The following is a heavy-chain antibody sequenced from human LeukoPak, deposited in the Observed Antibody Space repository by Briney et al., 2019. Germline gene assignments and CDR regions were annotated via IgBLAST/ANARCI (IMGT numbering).Heavy chain of an antibody. J-gene: IGHJ6*03. Sequence: PSETLSLTCTVSGGSISSSSYYWGWIRQPPGKGLEWIGSIYYSGSTYSNPSLQSRVTISVDTSKNQFSLKLNSVTAADTAVYYCASFYCSGGSCYPYYSYYYMDVWGKGTTVTISS. D-gene: IGHD2-15*01. V-gene: IGHV4-39*01. CDR2: IYYSGST. CDR1: GGSISSSSYY. CDR3: ASFYCSGGSCYPYYSYYYMDV.